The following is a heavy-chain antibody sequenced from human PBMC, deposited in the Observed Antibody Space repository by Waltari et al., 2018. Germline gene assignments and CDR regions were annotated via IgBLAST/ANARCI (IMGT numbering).Heavy chain of an antibody. CDR1: GGSISSHY. CDR2: IYYSGST. D-gene: IGHD6-19*01. Sequence: QVQLQESRPALVKPSETLSLTCTVSGGSISSHYCSWIRQPPGKGLEWIGYIYYSGSTNYNPSLKSRVTISVDTSKNQFSLKLSSVTAADTAVYYCATDIGAVAGTWIDYYYYGMDVWGQGTTVTVSS. J-gene: IGHJ6*02. CDR3: ATDIGAVAGTWIDYYYYGMDV. V-gene: IGHV4-59*11.